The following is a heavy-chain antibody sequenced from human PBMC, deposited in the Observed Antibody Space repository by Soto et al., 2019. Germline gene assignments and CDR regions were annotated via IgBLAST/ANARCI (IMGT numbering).Heavy chain of an antibody. CDR2: IWYDGSNK. V-gene: IGHV3-33*01. J-gene: IGHJ5*02. CDR1: GFTFSSYG. CDR3: ARDANSSSWDHNWFDP. D-gene: IGHD6-13*01. Sequence: GGSLRLSCAASGFTFSSYGMHWVRQAPGKGLEWVAVIWYDGSNKYYADSVKGRFTISRDNSKNTLYLQMNSLRAEDTAVYYCARDANSSSWDHNWFDPWGQGTLVTVSS.